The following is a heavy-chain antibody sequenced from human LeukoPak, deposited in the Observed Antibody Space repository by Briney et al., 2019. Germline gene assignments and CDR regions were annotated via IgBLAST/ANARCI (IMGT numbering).Heavy chain of an antibody. CDR1: GFTFSNYA. Sequence: GGSLRLSCAASGFTFSNYATSWVRQAPGKGLEWVAVISYDGSNKYYADSVKGRFTISRDNSKNTLYLQMNSLRAEDTAVYYCARDKVVGATVFDYWGQGTLVTVST. CDR3: ARDKVVGATVFDY. J-gene: IGHJ4*02. CDR2: ISYDGSNK. D-gene: IGHD1-26*01. V-gene: IGHV3-30*03.